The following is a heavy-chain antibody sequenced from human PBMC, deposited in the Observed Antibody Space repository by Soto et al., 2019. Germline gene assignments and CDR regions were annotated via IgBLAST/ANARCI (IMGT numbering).Heavy chain of an antibody. CDR2: IIPILGIA. Sequence: QVQLVQSGAEVKKPGSSVKVSCKASGGTFSSYTISWVRQAPGQGLEWMGRIIPILGIANYAQKFQGRVXIXAXXSTSTAYMELSSLRSEDTAVYYCARGDITMVRGVVWGQGTLVTVSS. CDR1: GGTFSSYT. CDR3: ARGDITMVRGVV. V-gene: IGHV1-69*02. J-gene: IGHJ4*02. D-gene: IGHD3-10*01.